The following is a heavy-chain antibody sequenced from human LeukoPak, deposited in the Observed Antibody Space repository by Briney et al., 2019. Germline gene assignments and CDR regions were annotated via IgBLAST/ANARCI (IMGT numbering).Heavy chain of an antibody. CDR3: AREDYYDSSGYYYSRDAFDI. Sequence: PSQTLSLTCAVSGGSISSGGYSWSWIRQPPGKGLEWIGYIYHSGSTYYNPSLKSRVTISVDRSKNQFSLKLSSVTAADTAVYYCAREDYYDSSGYYYSRDAFDIWGQGTMVTVSS. CDR1: GGSISSGGYS. CDR2: IYHSGST. D-gene: IGHD3-22*01. J-gene: IGHJ3*02. V-gene: IGHV4-30-2*01.